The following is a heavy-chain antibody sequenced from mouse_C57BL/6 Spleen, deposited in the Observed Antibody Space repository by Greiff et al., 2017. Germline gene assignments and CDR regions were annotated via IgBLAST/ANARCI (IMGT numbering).Heavy chain of an antibody. V-gene: IGHV3-1*01. Sequence: DVQLQESGPGMVKPSQSLSLTCTVTGYSITSGYDWHWIRHFPGNKLEWMGYISYSGSTNYNPYLKSRISITHDTSKNHFFLKLNSVTTEDTATXYCARGWDYYAMDYWGQGTSVTVSS. CDR2: ISYSGST. D-gene: IGHD4-1*01. J-gene: IGHJ4*01. CDR1: GYSITSGYD. CDR3: ARGWDYYAMDY.